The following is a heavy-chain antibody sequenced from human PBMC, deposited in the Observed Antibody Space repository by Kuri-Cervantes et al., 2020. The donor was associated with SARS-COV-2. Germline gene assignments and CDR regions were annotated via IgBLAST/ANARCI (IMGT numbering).Heavy chain of an antibody. Sequence: SQTLSLTCAVYGGSFSGYYWSWIRQPPGKGLEWIGEINHSGSTNYNPSLKSRVTISVDTSKNQFSLKLSSVTAADTAVYYCATTTTGTTSNNGMDVWGQGTTVTVSS. D-gene: IGHD1-1*01. V-gene: IGHV4-34*01. CDR2: INHSGST. J-gene: IGHJ6*02. CDR3: ATTTTGTTSNNGMDV. CDR1: GGSFSGYY.